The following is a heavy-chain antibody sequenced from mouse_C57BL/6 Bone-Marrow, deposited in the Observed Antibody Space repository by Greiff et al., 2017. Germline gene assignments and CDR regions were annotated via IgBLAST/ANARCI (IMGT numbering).Heavy chain of an antibody. D-gene: IGHD2-4*01. CDR2: INPNYGTT. V-gene: IGHV1-39*01. J-gene: IGHJ4*01. CDR1: GYSFTDYN. CDR3: ARGLTYYDYGFYAMDY. Sequence: EVQLQQSGPELVKPGASVKISCKASGYSFTDYNMTWVKQSTGKSLEWIGVINPNYGTTSYNHKFKGKATLSVDKSSSTAYMQLNSLTSEDSAVYYCARGLTYYDYGFYAMDYGGQGTSVTVSS.